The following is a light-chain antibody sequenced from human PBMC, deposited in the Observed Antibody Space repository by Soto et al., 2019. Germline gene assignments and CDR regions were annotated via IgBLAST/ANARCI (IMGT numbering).Light chain of an antibody. CDR2: DAS. CDR3: QQHNSYRT. J-gene: IGKJ1*01. CDR1: QSINIW. V-gene: IGKV1-5*01. Sequence: SQSINIWLAWYQQKPGKAPKLLIYDASILESGVPSRFSGSGSGTEFTLTISSLQPDDFATYYCQQHNSYRTFGQGTKVDIX.